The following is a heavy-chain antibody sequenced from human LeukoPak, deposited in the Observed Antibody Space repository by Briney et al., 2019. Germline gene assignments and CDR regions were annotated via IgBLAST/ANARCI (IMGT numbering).Heavy chain of an antibody. CDR1: GFTFSNYG. Sequence: PGRSLRLSCAASGFTFSNYGMHWVRQAPGKGLEWVAIISYDGSDKNYADSVKGRFPISRDNSKNTLYLQMNSLRAEDTAVYYCAKDIVSHGSGSLIDYWGQGTLVTVSS. CDR2: ISYDGSDK. J-gene: IGHJ4*02. V-gene: IGHV3-30*18. D-gene: IGHD3-10*01. CDR3: AKDIVSHGSGSLIDY.